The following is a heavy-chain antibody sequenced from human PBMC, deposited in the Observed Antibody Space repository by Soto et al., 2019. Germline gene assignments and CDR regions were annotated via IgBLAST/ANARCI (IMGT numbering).Heavy chain of an antibody. CDR3: ARAVLATDAFDI. V-gene: IGHV1-69*06. CDR1: GGTLSSYA. J-gene: IGHJ3*02. Sequence: ASVKVSCKASGGTLSSYAISWVRQAPGQGLEWMGGIIPIFGTANYAQKFQGRVTITADKSTSTAYMELSSLRSEDTAVYYCARAVLATDAFDIWGEGTMVTV. CDR2: IIPIFGTA. D-gene: IGHD3-3*02.